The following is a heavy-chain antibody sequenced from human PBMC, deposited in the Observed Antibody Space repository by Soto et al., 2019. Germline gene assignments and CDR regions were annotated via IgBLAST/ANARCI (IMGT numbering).Heavy chain of an antibody. CDR2: IIPILGIA. J-gene: IGHJ6*02. V-gene: IGHV1-69*02. CDR3: ARGALETTRGYYYYGMDV. CDR1: GGTFSSYT. Sequence: QVQLVQSGAEVKKPGSSVKVSCKASGGTFSSYTISWVRQAPGQGLEWMGRIIPILGIANYAQKFQCRVTITADKSTSTAYMELSSLRSEDTAVYYCARGALETTRGYYYYGMDVWGQGTTVTVSS. D-gene: IGHD2-2*01.